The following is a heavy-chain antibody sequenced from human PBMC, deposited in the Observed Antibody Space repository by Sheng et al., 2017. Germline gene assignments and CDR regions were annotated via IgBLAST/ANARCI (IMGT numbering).Heavy chain of an antibody. V-gene: IGHV3-30*18. CDR3: AKDPTDYDFWSGQSHYFDY. D-gene: IGHD3-3*01. J-gene: IGHJ4*02. CDR2: ISYDGSNK. Sequence: VAVISYDGSNKYYADSVKGRFTISRDNSKNTLYLQMNSLRAEDTAVYYCAKDPTDYDFWSGQSHYFDYWGQGTLVTVSS.